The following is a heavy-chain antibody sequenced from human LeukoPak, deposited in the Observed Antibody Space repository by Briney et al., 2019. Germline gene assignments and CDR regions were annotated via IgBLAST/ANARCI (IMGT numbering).Heavy chain of an antibody. V-gene: IGHV3-21*01. CDR2: ISSSSSYI. J-gene: IGHJ6*02. Sequence: GGSLRLSCAASGFTFSSYSMNWVRQAPGKGLEWVSSISSSSSYIYYADSVKGRFTISRDNAKNSLYLQMNSLRAEDTAVYYCARDLVTMVRGVIITSLPYYYYGMDVWGQGTTVTVSS. CDR1: GFTFSSYS. CDR3: ARDLVTMVRGVIITSLPYYYYGMDV. D-gene: IGHD3-10*01.